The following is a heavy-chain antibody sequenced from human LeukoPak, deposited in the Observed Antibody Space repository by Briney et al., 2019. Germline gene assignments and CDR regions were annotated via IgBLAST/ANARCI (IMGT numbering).Heavy chain of an antibody. D-gene: IGHD6-19*01. CDR3: ARDQRYSSGWYSGYYYYYMDV. V-gene: IGHV1-69*10. CDR1: GGTFSSYA. CDR2: IIPILGTA. J-gene: IGHJ6*03. Sequence: ASVKVSCKASGGTFSSYAISWVRQAPGQGLEWMGGIIPILGTANYAQKFQGRVTITADKSTSTAYMELSSLRSEDTAVYYCARDQRYSSGWYSGYYYYYMDVWGKGTTVTISS.